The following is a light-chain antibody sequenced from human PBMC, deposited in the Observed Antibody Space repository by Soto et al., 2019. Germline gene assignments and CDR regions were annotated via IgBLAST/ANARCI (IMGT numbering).Light chain of an antibody. CDR1: QSVSSSY. Sequence: EIVLTQSPGTLSLSPGERATLSCRASQSVSSSYLAWYQQKPGQAPRLLIYGASSRATGIPDRFSGSGSGTDFTLTISRLEPEDFAVYYCQQYCSSLSFTFGPGTKVDIK. CDR2: GAS. CDR3: QQYCSSLSFT. V-gene: IGKV3-20*01. J-gene: IGKJ3*01.